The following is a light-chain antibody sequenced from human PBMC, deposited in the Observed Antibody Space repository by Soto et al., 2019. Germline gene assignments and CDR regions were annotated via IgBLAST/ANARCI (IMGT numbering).Light chain of an antibody. CDR3: QQRNIWPPVT. CDR1: PSVTNY. J-gene: IGKJ1*01. CDR2: GAF. Sequence: EIVLTQSPATLSLSPGERATLPCRASPSVTNYLAWYQQKPGQAPRLLIYGAFNRATGIPARFSGSGSGTDFTLTISSLEPEDFAVYYCQQRNIWPPVTFGQGTKVDI. V-gene: IGKV3-11*01.